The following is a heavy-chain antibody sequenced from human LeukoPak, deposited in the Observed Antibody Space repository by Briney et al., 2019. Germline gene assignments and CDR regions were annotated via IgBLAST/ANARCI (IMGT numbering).Heavy chain of an antibody. CDR3: ARPRVAAAFDAFDI. CDR1: GYSFTNYW. V-gene: IGHV5-51*01. D-gene: IGHD6-13*01. CDR2: IYPGDSDT. J-gene: IGHJ3*02. Sequence: GKSLKISCKGSGYSFTNYWIGWVRQMPGKGLEWMGIIYPGDSDTRYSPSFQGQVTISADKSISTAYLQWRSLKASDTAMYYCARPRVAAAFDAFDIWGQGTMVTVSS.